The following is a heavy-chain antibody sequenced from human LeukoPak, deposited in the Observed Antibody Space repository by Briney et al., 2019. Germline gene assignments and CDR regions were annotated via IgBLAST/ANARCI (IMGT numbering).Heavy chain of an antibody. J-gene: IGHJ6*03. CDR1: GGSISSSSYY. Sequence: SETLSLTCTVSGGSISSSSYYWSWIRQPPGKGLEWIGEINHSGSTNYNPSLKSRVTISVDTSKNQFSLKLSSVTAADTAVYYCARPPRGSPVAYMDVWGKGTTVTVSS. V-gene: IGHV4-39*07. D-gene: IGHD2-15*01. CDR3: ARPPRGSPVAYMDV. CDR2: INHSGST.